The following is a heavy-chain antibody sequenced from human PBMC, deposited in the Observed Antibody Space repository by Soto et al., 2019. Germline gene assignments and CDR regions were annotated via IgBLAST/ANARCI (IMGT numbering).Heavy chain of an antibody. CDR1: GFTFSSYG. CDR3: ARGYGDYRGIPYYDSSGYRHPRWFDP. J-gene: IGHJ5*02. CDR2: IWYDGSNK. V-gene: IGHV3-33*01. Sequence: QVQLVESGGGVVQPGRSLRLSCAASGFTFSSYGMHWVRQAPGKGLEWVAVIWYDGSNKYYADSVKGRFTISRDNSKNTLYLQMNSLRAEDTAVYYCARGYGDYRGIPYYDSSGYRHPRWFDPWGQGTLVTVSS. D-gene: IGHD3-22*01.